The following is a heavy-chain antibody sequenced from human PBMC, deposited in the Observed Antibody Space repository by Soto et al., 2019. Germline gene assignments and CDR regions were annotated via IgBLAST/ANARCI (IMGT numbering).Heavy chain of an antibody. CDR3: ARTRVVTAVNYGMGV. J-gene: IGHJ6*02. Sequence: SGPTLVNPTQTLTLTCTFSGFSLTTSGMRVSWIRQPPGKAPEWLARIDWDDDKVYSRSLRTRLTISKDTSKNQVVLIMTNMDPVNTATYYCARTRVVTAVNYGMGVWGQGITVTVSS. CDR1: GFSLTTSGMR. D-gene: IGHD5-18*01. V-gene: IGHV2-70*04. CDR2: IDWDDDK.